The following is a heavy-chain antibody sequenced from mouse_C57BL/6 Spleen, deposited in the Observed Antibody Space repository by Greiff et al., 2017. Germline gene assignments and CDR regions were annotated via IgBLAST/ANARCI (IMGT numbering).Heavy chain of an antibody. Sequence: QVQLQQPGTELVKPGASVKLSCKASGYTFTSYWMHWVKQRPGQGLEWIGNINPSNGGTNYNEKFKSKATLTVDKSSSTAYMQLSSLTSEDAAVYYCARLSAFTGPFDYWGQGTTLTVSS. J-gene: IGHJ2*01. V-gene: IGHV1-53*01. CDR1: GYTFTSYW. D-gene: IGHD4-1*01. CDR3: ARLSAFTGPFDY. CDR2: INPSNGGT.